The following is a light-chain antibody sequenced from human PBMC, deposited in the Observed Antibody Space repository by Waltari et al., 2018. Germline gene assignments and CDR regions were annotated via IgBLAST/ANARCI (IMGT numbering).Light chain of an antibody. J-gene: IGLJ3*02. CDR1: TSNIGAHYA. CDR3: QSYDSGLSGWV. V-gene: IGLV1-40*01. Sequence: QSVLTQPPSGSGAPGQSVTISCTESTSNIGAHYAVHWYRQLPGTAPKLLIYGNNDRPSGVPDRFSGSRSGTSASLAITGLQAEDEADYYCQSYDSGLSGWVFGGGTKLTVL. CDR2: GNN.